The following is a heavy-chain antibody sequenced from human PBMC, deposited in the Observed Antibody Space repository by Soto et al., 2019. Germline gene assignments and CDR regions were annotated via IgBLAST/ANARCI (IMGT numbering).Heavy chain of an antibody. D-gene: IGHD1-26*01. CDR3: AKAVGATQRGYFDS. V-gene: IGHV3-30*18. CDR2: ISNDGSNK. Sequence: QVQLVESGGGVVQPGRSLRLSCAASGFIFSNYGMHWVRQAPGKGLEWVAVISNDGSNKYCADSVKGRFTISRDNSKNTLYLQMNSLRAEDTARYYCAKAVGATQRGYFDSWGQGTLVTVSS. CDR1: GFIFSNYG. J-gene: IGHJ4*02.